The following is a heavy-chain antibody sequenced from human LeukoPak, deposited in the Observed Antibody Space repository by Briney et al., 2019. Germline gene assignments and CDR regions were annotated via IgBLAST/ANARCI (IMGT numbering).Heavy chain of an antibody. CDR2: INLVGGS. V-gene: IGHV3-23*01. D-gene: IGHD2-15*01. Sequence: GGSLRLSCQASGFNFTNYAMSWVRQAPGKGLEWVSSINLVGGSFFAASVKGRFTIFRDDSRSVVYLHMNTLSAEDTAVNYCARSGVATCHYWSQGVLVTVSS. CDR1: GFNFTNYA. CDR3: ARSGVATCHY. J-gene: IGHJ4*02.